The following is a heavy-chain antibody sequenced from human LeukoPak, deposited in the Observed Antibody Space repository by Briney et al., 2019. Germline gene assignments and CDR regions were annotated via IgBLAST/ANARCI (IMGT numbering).Heavy chain of an antibody. CDR1: GASISSYY. D-gene: IGHD2-2*01. J-gene: IGHJ5*02. V-gene: IGHV4-59*01. CDR2: IYYSGST. CDR3: ARALGYCSSTSCPNWFDP. Sequence: SETLSLTCTVSGASISSYYWSWIRQPPGKGLEWIGYIYYSGSTNYNPSLKSRVTISVDTSKNQFSLKLSSVTAADTAVYYCARALGYCSSTSCPNWFDPWGQGTLVTVSS.